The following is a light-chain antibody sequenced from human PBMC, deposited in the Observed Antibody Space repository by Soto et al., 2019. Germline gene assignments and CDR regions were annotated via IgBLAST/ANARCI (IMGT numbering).Light chain of an antibody. J-gene: IGLJ3*02. Sequence: QSVLTQPPSVSGAPGQRVTLSCTGNSSNLGAGYDVHWYQQLPGAAPKLVIFGNRNRPSGVPDRFSGSKSGTSASLAITGLQAEDEAHYFCQSYDFTLGAFWVFGGGTKLTVL. V-gene: IGLV1-40*01. CDR3: QSYDFTLGAFWV. CDR1: SSNLGAGYD. CDR2: GNR.